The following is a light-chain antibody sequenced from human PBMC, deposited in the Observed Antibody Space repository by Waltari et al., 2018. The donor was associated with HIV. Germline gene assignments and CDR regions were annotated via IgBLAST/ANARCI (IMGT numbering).Light chain of an antibody. J-gene: IGKJ5*01. V-gene: IGKV3-11*01. CDR2: DSS. CDR1: QSVNTY. CDR3: HERSNWPPEIT. Sequence: EIVLTQSPATLSLSPGERATLSCRASQSVNTYLAWYPQKPGQAPRLLIYDSSNRATCIPARFGGRWSGTDFTLTISSLDPEDFSVYYCHERSNWPPEITFCQGTRLEIK.